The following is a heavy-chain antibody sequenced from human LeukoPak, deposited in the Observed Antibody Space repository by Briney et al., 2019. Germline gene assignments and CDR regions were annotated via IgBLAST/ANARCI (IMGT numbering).Heavy chain of an antibody. CDR3: ASESAPLWFGELPPFDY. Sequence: PGGSLRLSCAASGFTFSSYGMHWVRQAPGKGLEWVAFIRYDGSNKYYADSVKGRFTISRDNSKNTLYLQMNSLRAEDTAVYYCASESAPLWFGELPPFDYWGQGTLVTVSS. J-gene: IGHJ4*02. D-gene: IGHD3-10*01. CDR2: IRYDGSNK. CDR1: GFTFSSYG. V-gene: IGHV3-30*02.